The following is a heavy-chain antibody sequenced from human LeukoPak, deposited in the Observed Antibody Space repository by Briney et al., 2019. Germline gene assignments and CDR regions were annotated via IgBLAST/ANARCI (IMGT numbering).Heavy chain of an antibody. J-gene: IGHJ4*02. D-gene: IGHD6-13*01. Sequence: SETQSLTCAVYGGSFSGYYWSWIRQPPGKGLEWIGEINHSGSTNYNPSLKSRVTISVDTSKNQFSLKLSSVTAADTAVYYCARGAGAAAGTSTDYWGQGTLVTVSS. CDR3: ARGAGAAAGTSTDY. CDR1: GGSFSGYY. CDR2: INHSGST. V-gene: IGHV4-34*01.